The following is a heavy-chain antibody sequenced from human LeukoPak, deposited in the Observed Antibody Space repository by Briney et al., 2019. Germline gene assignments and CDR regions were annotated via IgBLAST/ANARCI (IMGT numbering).Heavy chain of an antibody. CDR2: IYYSGST. V-gene: IGHV4-59*01. CDR3: ASAYSSGWSTSSYFDY. D-gene: IGHD6-19*01. Sequence: SETLSLTCTVSGGSISSYYWSWIRQPPGKGLEWIGYIYYSGSTNYNPSLKSRVTISVDTSKHQFSLKLSSVTAADTAVYYCASAYSSGWSTSSYFDYWGRGTLVTVSS. J-gene: IGHJ4*02. CDR1: GGSISSYY.